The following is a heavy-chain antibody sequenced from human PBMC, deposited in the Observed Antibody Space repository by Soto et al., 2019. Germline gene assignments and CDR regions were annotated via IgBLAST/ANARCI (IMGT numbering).Heavy chain of an antibody. D-gene: IGHD3-10*01. CDR3: ARAAIYGSRSYDVYYYMDV. CDR2: IYYSGST. J-gene: IGHJ6*03. CDR1: GGSISSGGYY. V-gene: IGHV4-31*03. Sequence: QVQLQESGPGLVKPSQTLSLTCTVSGGSISSGGYYWSWIRQHPVKGLEWIGYIYYSGSTYYNPSLKSRVTISVDTSKNQFSLKLSSVTAADTAVYYCARAAIYGSRSYDVYYYMDVWGKGTTVTVSS.